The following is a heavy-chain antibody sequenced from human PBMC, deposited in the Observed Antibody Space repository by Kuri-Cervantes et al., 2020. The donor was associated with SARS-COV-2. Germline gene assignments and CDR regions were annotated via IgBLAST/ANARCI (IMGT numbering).Heavy chain of an antibody. J-gene: IGHJ4*02. CDR1: GYTLTDYY. CDR3: ARERRTDGYRDGFDV. CDR2: INPNGGT. D-gene: IGHD5-18*01. Sequence: ASVKVSCNASGYTLTDYYLNWVRQAPGQGLEWMGWINPNGGTNSAQRLQGKAPVTRDTSFNTVYVELSMLRSDDTAVYYCARERRTDGYRDGFDVWGQGTLVTVSS. V-gene: IGHV1-2*02.